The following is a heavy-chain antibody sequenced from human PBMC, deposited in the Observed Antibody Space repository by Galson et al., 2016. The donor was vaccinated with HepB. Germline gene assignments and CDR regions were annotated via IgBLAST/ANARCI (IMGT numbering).Heavy chain of an antibody. CDR2: ISAYNGDT. D-gene: IGHD4-17*01. CDR3: VRAGYGDYPNPLDS. CDR1: GYTFSSYG. J-gene: IGHJ4*02. Sequence: SVKVSCKASGYTFSSYGISWVRQAPGQGLEWMGYISAYNGDTHFAQKFQGRVTMTRDTSTSTAYMELRSLTSDDTAVYYCVRAGYGDYPNPLDSWGQGTLVTVSS. V-gene: IGHV1-18*01.